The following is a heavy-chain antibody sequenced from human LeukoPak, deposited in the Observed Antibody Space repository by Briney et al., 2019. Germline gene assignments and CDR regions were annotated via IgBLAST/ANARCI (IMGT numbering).Heavy chain of an antibody. CDR1: GYTFTSYG. CDR2: ISDYNGNT. CDR3: ARVSGIAVAGNDAFDI. J-gene: IGHJ3*02. D-gene: IGHD6-19*01. V-gene: IGHV1-18*01. Sequence: APVTVSCTASGYTFTSYGISWVRQAPGQGLEWMGWISDYNGNTNYAQKLQGRVTMTTDTSTSTAYMELRSLRSDDTAVYYCARVSGIAVAGNDAFDIWGQGKMVTVSS.